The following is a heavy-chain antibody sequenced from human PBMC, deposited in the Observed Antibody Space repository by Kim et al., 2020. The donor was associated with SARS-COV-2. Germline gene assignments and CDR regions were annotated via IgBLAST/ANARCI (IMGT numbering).Heavy chain of an antibody. D-gene: IGHD6-13*01. CDR2: NTGNP. Sequence: NTGNPTYAQGFTGRFVFSLDTSGSTAYLQLTSLKAEDTAVYYCARDAGMGYWGQGTLVTVSS. CDR3: ARDAGMGY. V-gene: IGHV7-4-1*02. J-gene: IGHJ4*02.